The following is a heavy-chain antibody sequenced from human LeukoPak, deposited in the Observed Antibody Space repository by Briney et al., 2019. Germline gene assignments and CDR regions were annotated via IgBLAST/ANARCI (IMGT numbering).Heavy chain of an antibody. CDR1: GGSFSGYY. CDR2: INHSGST. Sequence: PSETLSLTCAVYGGSFSGYYWSWIRQPPGKGLEWIGEINHSGSTNYNPSLKSRVTISVDTSKNQFSLKLSSVTAADTAVYYCARADTAMVTRFDYWGQGTLVTVSS. CDR3: ARADTAMVTRFDY. D-gene: IGHD5-18*01. V-gene: IGHV4-34*01. J-gene: IGHJ4*02.